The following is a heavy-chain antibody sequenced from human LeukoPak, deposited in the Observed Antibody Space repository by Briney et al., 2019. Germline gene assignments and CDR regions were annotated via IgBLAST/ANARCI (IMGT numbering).Heavy chain of an antibody. CDR1: GFTFSSYS. V-gene: IGHV3-21*01. Sequence: PGGSLRLSCAASGFTFSSYSMNWVRQAPGKGLEWVSSISSSSSYIYYADSVKGRFTISRDNAKTSLYLQMNSLRAEDTAVYYCARDPGYCSSTSCYRWLVDYWGQRTLVTASS. D-gene: IGHD2-2*02. CDR3: ARDPGYCSSTSCYRWLVDY. CDR2: ISSSSSYI. J-gene: IGHJ4*02.